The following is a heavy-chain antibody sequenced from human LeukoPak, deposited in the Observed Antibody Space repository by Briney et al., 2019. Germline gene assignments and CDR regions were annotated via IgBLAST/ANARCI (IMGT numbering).Heavy chain of an antibody. Sequence: GGSLRLSCAASGFTFSSYAMSWVRQAPGKGLEWVSALSGSGGSTYYADSVKGRFTISRDNSKNTLYLQMNSLRAEDTAVYYCAKDYYDSGAYYRQFFQHWGQGTLVTVSS. CDR2: LSGSGGST. V-gene: IGHV3-23*01. J-gene: IGHJ1*01. D-gene: IGHD3-22*01. CDR3: AKDYYDSGAYYRQFFQH. CDR1: GFTFSSYA.